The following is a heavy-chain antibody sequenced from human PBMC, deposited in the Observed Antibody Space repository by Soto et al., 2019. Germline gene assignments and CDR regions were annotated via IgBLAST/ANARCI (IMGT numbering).Heavy chain of an antibody. CDR1: GGNRYT. CDR3: ARDSGRSDVVPAAISAMDV. Sequence: QVQLVQSGAEVKKPGSSVKVSCKGSGGNRYTITWVRQAPGQGLEWMGRIIPMFGIATYAQNFQGRVTIRADKSTSTAYMELSSLRSEDTSVYYCARDSGRSDVVPAAISAMDVWGQGPTVTVSS. V-gene: IGHV1-69*08. CDR2: IIPMFGIA. D-gene: IGHD2-2*01. J-gene: IGHJ6*02.